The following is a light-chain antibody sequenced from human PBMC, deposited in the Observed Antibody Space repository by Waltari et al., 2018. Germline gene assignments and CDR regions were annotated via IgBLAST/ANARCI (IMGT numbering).Light chain of an antibody. CDR1: SSAVGGYNL. CDR2: EGS. V-gene: IGLV2-23*01. CDR3: CSYAGSSSWV. J-gene: IGLJ3*02. Sequence: QSALTPPASLSGSPGPSLTISCPGTSSAVGGYNLVSWYQQHPGKAPKLMIYEGSKRPSGVSNRFSGSKSGNTASLTISGLQAEDEADYYCCSYAGSSSWVFGGGTKLTVL.